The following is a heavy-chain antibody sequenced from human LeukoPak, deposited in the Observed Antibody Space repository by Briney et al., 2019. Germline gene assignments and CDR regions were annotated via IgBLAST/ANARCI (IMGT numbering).Heavy chain of an antibody. CDR1: GYTFTSYD. V-gene: IGHV1-8*01. CDR2: MNPNSGNT. J-gene: IGHJ5*02. Sequence: ASVTVSFKDSGYTFTSYDINWVRQATGQGLEWMGWMNPNSGNTGYAQKFQGRVTMTRNTSISTAYMELSSLRSEDTAVYYCARASLRYFDWLPPRGWFDPWGQGTLVTVSS. D-gene: IGHD3-9*01. CDR3: ARASLRYFDWLPPRGWFDP.